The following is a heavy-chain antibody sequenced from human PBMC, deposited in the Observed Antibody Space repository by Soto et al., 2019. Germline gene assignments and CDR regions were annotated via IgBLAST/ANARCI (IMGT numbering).Heavy chain of an antibody. Sequence: EVQLVESGGGLVMPGGSLRLSCAASGFTFSSYHMNWVRQAPGKGLEWVSSINPSTSHIYYADSVRGRFTISRDNSKNSLYLQMNNLRTEDAAVYYCARGYCGGGGCYLRRDAFDVWGQETMVTVSS. CDR3: ARGYCGGGGCYLRRDAFDV. CDR2: INPSTSHI. J-gene: IGHJ3*01. V-gene: IGHV3-21*01. CDR1: GFTFSSYH. D-gene: IGHD2-15*01.